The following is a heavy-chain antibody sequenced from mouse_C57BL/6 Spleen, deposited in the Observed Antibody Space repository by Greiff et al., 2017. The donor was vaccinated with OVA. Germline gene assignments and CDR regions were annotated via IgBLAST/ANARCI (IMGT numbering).Heavy chain of an antibody. CDR2: IRNKANGYTT. J-gene: IGHJ2*01. CDR3: ARYNDGYYFDY. Sequence: EVQVVESGGGLVQPGGSLSLSCAASGFTFTDYYMSWVRQPPGKALEWLGFIRNKANGYTTEYSASVKGRFTISRDNSQSILYLQMNALRAEDSATYYCARYNDGYYFDYWGQGTTLTVSS. V-gene: IGHV7-3*01. D-gene: IGHD2-3*01. CDR1: GFTFTDYY.